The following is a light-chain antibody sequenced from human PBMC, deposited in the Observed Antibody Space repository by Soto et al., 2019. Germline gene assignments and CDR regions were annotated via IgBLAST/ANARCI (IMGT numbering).Light chain of an antibody. CDR3: QSYDSSLSGWV. V-gene: IGLV1-40*01. J-gene: IGLJ3*02. CDR1: SSNIGAGYD. Sequence: QSVLTQPPSVSGDPGQRVTISCTGSSSNIGAGYDVHWYQQLPGTAPKLLSYGNSNRPSGVPDRFSGSKSGTSASLAITGLQAEDEADYYCQSYDSSLSGWVFGGGTKLTVL. CDR2: GNS.